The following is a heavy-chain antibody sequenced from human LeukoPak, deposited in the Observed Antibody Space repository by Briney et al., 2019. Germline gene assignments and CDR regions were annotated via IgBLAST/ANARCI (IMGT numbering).Heavy chain of an antibody. CDR2: IVASSGST. CDR1: GFSISNSA. D-gene: IGHD5-12*01. Sequence: GGSLRLSCAASGFSISNSAMSWVRQAPGKGLEWVSLIVASSGSTFYADSVKGRFTISRDSTKNTLYLQMNSLRAEDMAVYYCAKGAYDYIEMGYFDYWGQGTLVTVSS. J-gene: IGHJ4*02. CDR3: AKGAYDYIEMGYFDY. V-gene: IGHV3-23*01.